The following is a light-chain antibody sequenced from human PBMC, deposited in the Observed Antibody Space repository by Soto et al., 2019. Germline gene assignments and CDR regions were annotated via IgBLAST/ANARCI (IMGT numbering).Light chain of an antibody. V-gene: IGLV1-40*01. CDR1: SSNIGAGYD. CDR3: QSYDRSLSYV. J-gene: IGLJ1*01. CDR2: GNI. Sequence: QSVLTQLPSVSGAPGQRVTISCTGTSSNIGAGYDVHWYQQLPGTAPKLLIYGNINRPSGVPDRFSGSKSGTSASLAITGLQAEDEADYYCQSYDRSLSYVFGTGTKLTVL.